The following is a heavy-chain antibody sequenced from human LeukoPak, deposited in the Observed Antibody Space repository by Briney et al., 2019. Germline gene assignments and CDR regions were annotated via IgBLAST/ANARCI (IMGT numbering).Heavy chain of an antibody. Sequence: AASVKVSCKASGYTFTGYYMHWVRQAPGQGLEWMGWINPNSGGTNYAQKFQGRVTMTRDTSISTAYMELSSLRSEDTAVYYCARADTIESGFDYWGQGTLVTVSS. CDR2: INPNSGGT. J-gene: IGHJ4*02. V-gene: IGHV1-2*02. D-gene: IGHD3-9*01. CDR3: ARADTIESGFDY. CDR1: GYTFTGYY.